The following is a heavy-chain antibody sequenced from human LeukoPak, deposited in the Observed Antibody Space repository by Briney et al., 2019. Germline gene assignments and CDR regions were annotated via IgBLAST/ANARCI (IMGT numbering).Heavy chain of an antibody. CDR1: GGSISSGSYY. V-gene: IGHV4-61*02. D-gene: IGHD6-13*01. J-gene: IGHJ4*02. CDR2: IYTSGST. Sequence: PSETLSLTCTVSGGSISSGSYYWSWIRQPAGKGLEWIGRIYTSGSTNYNPSPKSRVTISVDTSKNQFSLKLSSVTAADTAVYYCAAGSWYDRFDYWGQGTLVTVSS. CDR3: AAGSWYDRFDY.